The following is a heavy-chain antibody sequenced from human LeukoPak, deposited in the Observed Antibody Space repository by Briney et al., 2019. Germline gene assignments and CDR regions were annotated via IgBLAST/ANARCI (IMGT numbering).Heavy chain of an antibody. CDR3: ARGSPSRTGLYFDL. CDR1: GGSVSSGSYH. J-gene: IGHJ2*01. D-gene: IGHD3/OR15-3a*01. Sequence: SETLSLTCTVSGGSVSSGSYHWSWIRQPPGKGLEWIGYIYYSGSTNYNPSLKSRVTISIDTSKNQFSPKLSSVTAADTAVYYCARGSPSRTGLYFDLWGRGTLVTVSS. V-gene: IGHV4-61*01. CDR2: IYYSGST.